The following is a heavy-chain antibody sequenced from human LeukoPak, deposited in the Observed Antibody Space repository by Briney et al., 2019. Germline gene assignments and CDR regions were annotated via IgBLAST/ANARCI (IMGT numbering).Heavy chain of an antibody. CDR3: GRDPPRGGFDY. J-gene: IGHJ4*02. Sequence: GGSLRLSCAASGFTFSAYSMNWVRQAPGKGLEWVSYISSSSSTIYYTDSVKGRFTISRDDAKNSLYPQMNSLRDADTAIYYCGRDPPRGGFDYWGQGALVTVSS. CDR2: ISSSSSTI. V-gene: IGHV3-48*02. CDR1: GFTFSAYS.